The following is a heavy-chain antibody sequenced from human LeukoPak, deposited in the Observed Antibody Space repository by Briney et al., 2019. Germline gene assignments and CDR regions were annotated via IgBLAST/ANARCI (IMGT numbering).Heavy chain of an antibody. J-gene: IGHJ4*02. CDR3: ARAEAYSGYGSFDY. D-gene: IGHD5-12*01. Sequence: PSQTLSLTCTVSGGSISSGSYYWSWLRQPAGKGLEWIGRIYTSGSTNYNPSLKSRVTISADTSKNQFSLKLSSVTAADTAVYYCARAEAYSGYGSFDYWGQGTLVTVSS. V-gene: IGHV4-61*02. CDR1: GGSISSGSYY. CDR2: IYTSGST.